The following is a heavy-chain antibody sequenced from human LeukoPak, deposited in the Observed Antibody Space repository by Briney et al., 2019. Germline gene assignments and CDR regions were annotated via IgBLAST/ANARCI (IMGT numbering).Heavy chain of an antibody. J-gene: IGHJ6*02. CDR1: RFTFSSYA. CDR2: ITGSGGST. CDR3: AKRWVVPAAITLNYYYYGMDV. V-gene: IGHV3-23*01. D-gene: IGHD2-2*02. Sequence: GGSLRLSCAASRFTFSSYAMSWVRQAPGKGLEWVSAITGSGGSTYYADSVKGRFTISRDNSKNTLYLQMNSLRAEDTAVYYCAKRWVVPAAITLNYYYYGMDVWGQGTTVTVSS.